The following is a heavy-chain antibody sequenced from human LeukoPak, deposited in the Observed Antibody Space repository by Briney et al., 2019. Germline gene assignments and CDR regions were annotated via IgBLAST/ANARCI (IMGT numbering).Heavy chain of an antibody. D-gene: IGHD3-22*01. CDR1: GGTFSSYA. CDR2: IIPILGIA. Sequence: SVKVSFKASGGTFSSYAISWVRQAPGQGLEWMGRIIPILGIANYAQKFQGRVTITADKSTSTAYMELSSLRSEDTAVYYCARGPNKYYYDSSGYYYIDYWGQGTLVTVSS. CDR3: ARGPNKYYYDSSGYYYIDY. V-gene: IGHV1-69*04. J-gene: IGHJ4*02.